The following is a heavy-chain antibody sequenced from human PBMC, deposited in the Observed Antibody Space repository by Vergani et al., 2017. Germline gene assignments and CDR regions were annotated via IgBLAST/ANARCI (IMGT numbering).Heavy chain of an antibody. J-gene: IGHJ4*02. V-gene: IGHV4-4*07. CDR2: IYTSGST. CDR3: AREGSYCSSTSCYTTPFDY. Sequence: QVRLQESGPGLVKPSETLSLTCSVSGGSMSGYYWSWIRQPPGKELEWIGRIYTSGSTNYNPSLKSRVTMSVDTSKNQFSLKLSSVTAADTAVYYCAREGSYCSSTSCYTTPFDYWGQGTLVTVSS. D-gene: IGHD2-2*02. CDR1: GGSMSGYY.